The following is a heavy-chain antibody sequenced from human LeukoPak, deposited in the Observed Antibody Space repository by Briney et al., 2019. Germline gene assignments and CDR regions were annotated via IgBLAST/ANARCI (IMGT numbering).Heavy chain of an antibody. Sequence: PSETPSLTCTVSGGSISSYYWSWIRQPPGKGLEWIGYIYYSGSTNYNPSLKSRVTISVDTSKNQFSLKLSSVTAADTAVYYCARDRTVVRGWFDPWGQGTLVTVSS. CDR3: ARDRTVVRGWFDP. V-gene: IGHV4-59*01. J-gene: IGHJ5*02. D-gene: IGHD2-15*01. CDR2: IYYSGST. CDR1: GGSISSYY.